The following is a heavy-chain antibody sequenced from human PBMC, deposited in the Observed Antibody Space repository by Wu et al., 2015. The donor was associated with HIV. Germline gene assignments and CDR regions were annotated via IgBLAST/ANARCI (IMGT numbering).Heavy chain of an antibody. CDR1: IQLPHKF. CDR3: ARESIDMDSSGKRAHRGHYFDY. CDR2: INPSSGDT. Sequence: QVQLVQSGAGGEEAWGLSEDFLQAIWIQLPHKFIHWVRRAPGQGFEWMGLINPSSGDTSSAQKFRGRVTLTRETTANRVYLELRSLRSDDTAFYYCARESIDMDSSGKRAHRGHYFDYWGQGTEVTVSS. J-gene: IGHJ4*02. V-gene: IGHV1-46*01. D-gene: IGHD3-22*01.